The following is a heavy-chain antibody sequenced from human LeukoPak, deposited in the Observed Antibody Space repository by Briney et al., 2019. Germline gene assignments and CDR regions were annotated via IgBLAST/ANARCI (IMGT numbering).Heavy chain of an antibody. V-gene: IGHV3-33*01. CDR3: AREYDHHLLDYMDV. CDR2: IWYDGSNK. Sequence: GGSLRLSCAASGFTFSSYGMHWVRQAPGKGLEWVAVIWYDGSNKYYADSVKGRFTISRDNSKNTLYLQMNSLRAEDTAVYYCAREYDHHLLDYMDVWGKGTTVTVSS. CDR1: GFTFSSYG. D-gene: IGHD1-1*01. J-gene: IGHJ6*03.